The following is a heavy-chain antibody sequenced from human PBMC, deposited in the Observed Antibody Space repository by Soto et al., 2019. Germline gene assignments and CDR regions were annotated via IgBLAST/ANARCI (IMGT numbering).Heavy chain of an antibody. CDR3: AKWREGTIVYFDH. J-gene: IGHJ4*02. V-gene: IGHV3-23*01. CDR1: GFTFSGYG. CDR2: ISAAGDRT. Sequence: GGSLRLSCAASGFTFSGYGMSWVRQAPGKGLEWVSTISAAGDRTYYADSVKGRFIISRDNSINTLSLQMNSLRVEDTALYYCAKWREGTIVYFDHWGQGIMVTVSS. D-gene: IGHD3-22*01.